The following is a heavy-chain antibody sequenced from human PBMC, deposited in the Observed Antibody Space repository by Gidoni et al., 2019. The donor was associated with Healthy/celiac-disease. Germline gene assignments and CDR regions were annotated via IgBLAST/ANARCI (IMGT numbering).Heavy chain of an antibody. CDR1: GFTFSGSA. V-gene: IGHV3-73*01. J-gene: IGHJ4*02. CDR3: TRPVVRGAMVEDY. D-gene: IGHD3-10*01. Sequence: EVQLVESGGGLVQPGGSLKLSCAASGFTFSGSAMHWVRQASGKGLEWVGRIRSKANSYATAYAASVKGRFTISRDDSKNTAYLQMNSLKTEDTAVYYCTRPVVRGAMVEDYWGQGTLVTVSS. CDR2: IRSKANSYAT.